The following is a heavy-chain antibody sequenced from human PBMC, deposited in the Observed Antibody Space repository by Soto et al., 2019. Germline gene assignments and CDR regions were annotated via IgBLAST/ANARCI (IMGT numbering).Heavy chain of an antibody. J-gene: IGHJ5*02. CDR3: AKDQSTIFGVVSWFDP. CDR2: ISGSGGST. Sequence: VGSLRLSCAASGFTFSSYAMSWVRQAPGRGLEWVSAISGSGGSTYYADSVKGRFTISRDNSKNTLYLQMNSLRAEDTAVYYCAKDQSTIFGVVSWFDPWGQGTLVTVSS. CDR1: GFTFSSYA. D-gene: IGHD3-3*01. V-gene: IGHV3-23*01.